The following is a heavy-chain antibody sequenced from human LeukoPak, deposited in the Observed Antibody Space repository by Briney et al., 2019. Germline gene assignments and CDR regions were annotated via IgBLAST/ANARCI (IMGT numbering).Heavy chain of an antibody. J-gene: IGHJ4*02. CDR1: GFTFSSYW. CDR2: IKQDGSEK. V-gene: IGHV3-7*01. CDR3: ARFRHNSTWGIFDY. D-gene: IGHD2/OR15-2a*01. Sequence: SGGSLRLSCAASGFTFSSYWMSWVRQAPGKGLEWVANIKQDGSEKYYVDSVKGRFTISRDNAKNSLYLQMNSLRAEDTALYYCARFRHNSTWGIFDYWGQGTLVTVSS.